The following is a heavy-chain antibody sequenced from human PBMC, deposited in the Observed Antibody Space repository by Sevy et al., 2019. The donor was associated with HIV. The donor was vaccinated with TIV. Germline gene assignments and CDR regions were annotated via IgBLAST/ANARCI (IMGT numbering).Heavy chain of an antibody. Sequence: ASVKVSCKASGYTFTGDHLHWVRQAPGQGLEWMGRVYPNSGGTNYAQKFQGRVTMTRDTSISTAYMELRRLRSDDAAVYYCARDGGGGTTNSGMDVWGQGTTVTVSS. CDR3: ARDGGGGTTNSGMDV. D-gene: IGHD1-7*01. J-gene: IGHJ6*02. CDR2: VYPNSGGT. CDR1: GYTFTGDH. V-gene: IGHV1-2*06.